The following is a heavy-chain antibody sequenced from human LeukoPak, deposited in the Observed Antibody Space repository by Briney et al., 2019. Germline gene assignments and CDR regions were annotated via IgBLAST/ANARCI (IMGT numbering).Heavy chain of an antibody. J-gene: IGHJ4*02. CDR1: GGTFSSYA. Sequence: SVKVSCKASGGTFSSYAITWVRQAPGQGLEWMGRIIPIFGTANYAQKFQGRVTITTDESTSTAYMELSTLRSDDTAVYYCARERPPGDSSNWFLEGYFDIWGQGTLVTVSS. CDR3: ARERPPGDSSNWFLEGYFDI. D-gene: IGHD6-13*01. V-gene: IGHV1-69*05. CDR2: IIPIFGTA.